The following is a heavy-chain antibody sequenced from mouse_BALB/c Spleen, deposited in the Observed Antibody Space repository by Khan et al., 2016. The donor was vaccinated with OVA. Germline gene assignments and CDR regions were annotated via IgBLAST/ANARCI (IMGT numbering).Heavy chain of an antibody. Sequence: EVELVESGGDLVKPGGSLKVSCAASGFTFSSYGMSWVRQTPDKRLEWVATISSGGRYTYFPDSVKGRFTISRDNAKNTLYLQMTRLKSEDTTMYYCARACYGNGYCAVDYWGQGTSVTVSS. J-gene: IGHJ4*01. V-gene: IGHV5-6*01. CDR3: ARACYGNGYCAVDY. CDR2: ISSGGRYT. D-gene: IGHD2-10*01. CDR1: GFTFSSYG.